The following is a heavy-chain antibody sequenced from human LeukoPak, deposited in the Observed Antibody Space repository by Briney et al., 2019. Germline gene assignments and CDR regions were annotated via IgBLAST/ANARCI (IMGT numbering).Heavy chain of an antibody. D-gene: IGHD3-22*01. J-gene: IGHJ2*01. Sequence: GGSLRLSCAASGFTFSSYWMSWVRQAPGKGLEWVATIKQDGSEKYYVDSVKGRFTISRDNAKNSLYLQMNSLRAEDTAVYYCARFYRDYYDSSGYYPFHWYFDLWGRGTLVTVSS. CDR3: ARFYRDYYDSSGYYPFHWYFDL. CDR1: GFTFSSYW. V-gene: IGHV3-7*04. CDR2: IKQDGSEK.